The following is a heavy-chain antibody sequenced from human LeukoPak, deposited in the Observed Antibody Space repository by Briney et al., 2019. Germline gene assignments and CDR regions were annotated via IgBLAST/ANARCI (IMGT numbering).Heavy chain of an antibody. CDR1: GYTFTVYY. J-gene: IGHJ4*02. D-gene: IGHD1-26*01. Sequence: ASGYVSCKASGYTFTVYYKHWERQAPGQGHERMGWINPNSGGTNYAQKFQGRVTMTRDTSISTAYMELSRLRSDDTAVYYCARARWELLVFDYWGQGTLVTVSS. CDR3: ARARWELLVFDY. CDR2: INPNSGGT. V-gene: IGHV1-2*02.